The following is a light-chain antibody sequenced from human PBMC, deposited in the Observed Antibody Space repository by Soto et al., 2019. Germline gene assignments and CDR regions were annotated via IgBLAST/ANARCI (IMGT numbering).Light chain of an antibody. CDR1: QSVSSN. J-gene: IGKJ3*01. V-gene: IGKV3-15*01. Sequence: EIVMTQSPATLSVSPGERATLSCRASQSVSSNLAWYQQKPGQAPRLLIYGASTRATGIPARFSGSGSGTEFTLTLSSLQSEDFAVYYCQQYNNWPPRFTFGPGTKVDIK. CDR3: QQYNNWPPRFT. CDR2: GAS.